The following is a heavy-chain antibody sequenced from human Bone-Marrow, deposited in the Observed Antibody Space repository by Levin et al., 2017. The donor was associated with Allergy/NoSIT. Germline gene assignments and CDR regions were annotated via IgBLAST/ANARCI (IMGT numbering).Heavy chain of an antibody. CDR1: GFTFRSYD. J-gene: IGHJ6*02. V-gene: IGHV3-13*01. CDR3: ARFGGLTSSYSYYGMDV. Sequence: GESLKISCAASGFTFRSYDMHWVRQTPGKGLEWVSTIGSAGDTYYPPAVQGRFTVSRENAKNSLYLQMNNLGAGDTAVYYCARFGGLTSSYSYYGMDVWGPGTTVTVSS. D-gene: IGHD3-3*01. CDR2: IGSAGDT.